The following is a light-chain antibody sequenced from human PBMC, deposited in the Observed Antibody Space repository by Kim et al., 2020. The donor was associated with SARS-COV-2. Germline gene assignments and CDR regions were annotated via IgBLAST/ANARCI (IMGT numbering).Light chain of an antibody. CDR1: QSVSSK. CDR2: GAC. V-gene: IGKV3-15*01. J-gene: IGKJ1*01. CDR3: QEYDDWPPWT. Sequence: PRETATLSSRACQSVSSKVAWYQPRRSQGRRLLIYGACTRAADMPARFGGGGAGTDLTLTISSLESGDHAVYHSQEYDDWPPWTFGQGTKVDI.